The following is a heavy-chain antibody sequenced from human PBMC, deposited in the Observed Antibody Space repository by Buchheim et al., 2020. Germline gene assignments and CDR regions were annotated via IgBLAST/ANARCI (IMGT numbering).Heavy chain of an antibody. J-gene: IGHJ4*02. CDR3: AKGGSGYSYYFDN. Sequence: QVQLVESGGGVVQPGGSLRLSCAASGFSFSSFGIHWVRQAPGKGLEWVALISYDRTDVYYADSVKGRFTISRDNSKNTLSLQMSRLRPEDTAVYYCAKGGSGYSYYFDNWGQGTL. V-gene: IGHV3-30*18. D-gene: IGHD3-9*01. CDR1: GFSFSSFG. CDR2: ISYDRTDV.